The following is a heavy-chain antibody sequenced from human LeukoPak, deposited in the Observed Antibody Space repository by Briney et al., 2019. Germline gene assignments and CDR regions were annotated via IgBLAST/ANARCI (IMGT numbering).Heavy chain of an antibody. Sequence: GRSLRLSCAASGFTFSSYGMHWVRQAPGKGLEWVAVISSDGTTEYYSDSVKDRLIISRDNSKDMLYLQMNNLRTDDTAVYYCAQGLGITVLRGVDFWGQGTLGTVSS. J-gene: IGHJ4*02. CDR3: AQGLGITVLRGVDF. D-gene: IGHD3-10*01. V-gene: IGHV3-30*18. CDR2: ISSDGTTE. CDR1: GFTFSSYG.